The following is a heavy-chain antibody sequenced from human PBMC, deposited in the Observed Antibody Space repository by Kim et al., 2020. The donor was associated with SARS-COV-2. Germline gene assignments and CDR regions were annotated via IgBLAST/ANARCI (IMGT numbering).Heavy chain of an antibody. Sequence: SETLSLTCTVSGGSISSYYWSWIRQPPGKGLEWIGYIYYSGSTNYNPSLKSRVTISVDTSKNQFSLKLSSVTAADTAVYYCARDSRVARFKADYYYYMGVWGKGTTVTVSS. J-gene: IGHJ6*03. CDR3: ARDSRVARFKADYYYYMGV. CDR1: GGSISSYY. CDR2: IYYSGST. V-gene: IGHV4-59*01. D-gene: IGHD2-15*01.